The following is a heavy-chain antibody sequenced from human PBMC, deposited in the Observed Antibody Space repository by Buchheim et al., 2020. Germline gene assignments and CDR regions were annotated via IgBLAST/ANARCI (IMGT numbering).Heavy chain of an antibody. CDR3: ARGKGYCTNGVCYSNHYYCYGMDV. Sequence: QVQLQQWGAGLLKPSETLSLTCAVYGGSFSGYYWSWIRQPPGKGLEWIGEINHSGSTNYNTSLKSRVTISVETSKNQIYLQLSSVPAADTAVYYCARGKGYCTNGVCYSNHYYCYGMDVGGQGTT. D-gene: IGHD2-8*01. J-gene: IGHJ6*02. V-gene: IGHV4-34*01. CDR1: GGSFSGYY. CDR2: INHSGST.